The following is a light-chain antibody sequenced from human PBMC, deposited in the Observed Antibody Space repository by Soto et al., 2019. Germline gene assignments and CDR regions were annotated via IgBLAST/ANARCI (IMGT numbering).Light chain of an antibody. CDR3: AAWDDSRYGVV. J-gene: IGLJ2*01. CDR1: SSNIGSNH. V-gene: IGLV1-44*01. CDR2: RSD. Sequence: QAVVTQSPSASGTPGQRVIIACSGSSSNIGSNHVNWYRHLPGAAPKLLIFRSDQRPSGVPDQFSGSKSGTTASLAISGLQSGDEADYYCAAWDDSRYGVVFGGGTKLTVL.